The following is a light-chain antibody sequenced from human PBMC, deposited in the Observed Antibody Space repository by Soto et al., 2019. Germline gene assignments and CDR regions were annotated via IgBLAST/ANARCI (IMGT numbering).Light chain of an antibody. V-gene: IGKV3-11*01. J-gene: IGKJ5*01. CDR3: QQRRYWPPIT. Sequence: EIVLTQSPATLSLSPGERATLSCRASQSVSNYLAWYQQKPGQAPRLLIYDASNRATGIPARFSGSGSGTDFTLIISSLEPEDFAVYYCQQRRYWPPITFGQGTRLELK. CDR2: DAS. CDR1: QSVSNY.